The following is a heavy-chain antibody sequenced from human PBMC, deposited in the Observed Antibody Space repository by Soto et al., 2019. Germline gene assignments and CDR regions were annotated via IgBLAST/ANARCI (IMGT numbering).Heavy chain of an antibody. D-gene: IGHD4-17*01. CDR3: ARDLGYSDFGVHY. Sequence: QVQLVQSGAEVKKPGASVKVSCKASGYTFTNSGFSWVRQAPGQGLEWVGWIRVNNGDTHYAQKLQGRVTMTTDTSTSTAFMELRSLRSDDTAVYCCARDLGYSDFGVHYWGQGTLITVSS. CDR2: IRVNNGDT. J-gene: IGHJ4*02. CDR1: GYTFTNSG. V-gene: IGHV1-18*01.